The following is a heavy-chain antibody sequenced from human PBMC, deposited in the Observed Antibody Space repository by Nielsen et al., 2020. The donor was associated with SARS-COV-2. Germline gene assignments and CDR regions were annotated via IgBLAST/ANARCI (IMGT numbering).Heavy chain of an antibody. CDR1: GYRFDSYR. J-gene: IGHJ4*02. Sequence: GESLKISCQGSGYRFDSYRIAWVRQMSGKGLEWMGLIYPADSHTTYSPSFQGQVTISVDKSVNTAYLRWSSLKASDTAIYYCARHGNDFGGNDLDYWGQGTLVTVSS. D-gene: IGHD4-23*01. CDR2: IYPADSHT. CDR3: ARHGNDFGGNDLDY. V-gene: IGHV5-51*01.